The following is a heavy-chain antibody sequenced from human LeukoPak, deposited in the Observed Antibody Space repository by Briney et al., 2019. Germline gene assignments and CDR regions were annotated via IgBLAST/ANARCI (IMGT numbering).Heavy chain of an antibody. J-gene: IGHJ4*02. Sequence: GGSLRLSCAASGFSFSDAWMNWVRQAPGKGLEWVGHIRSKADGGTPDYIAPVKGRFTISRDDSKGTLYLQMNSLNTEDTAMYYCTTRSPARYCSDGACYSSAGYWGQGTLVTVSS. V-gene: IGHV3-15*07. CDR3: TTRSPARYCSDGACYSSAGY. D-gene: IGHD2-15*01. CDR1: GFSFSDAW. CDR2: IRSKADGGTP.